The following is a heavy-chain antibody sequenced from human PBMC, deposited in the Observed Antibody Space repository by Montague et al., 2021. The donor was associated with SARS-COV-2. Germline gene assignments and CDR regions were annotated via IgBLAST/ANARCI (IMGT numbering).Heavy chain of an antibody. CDR2: IYTCGYV. Sequence: SETLSLTCSVSGASISRYYWSWIRQSYGKGLEWIGRIYTCGYVNXNPSLQSRVSMSVDTSKSQVSLNVTSVTAADTAVYYCARAIWHLDVWGRGILVTVSS. CDR1: GASISRYY. V-gene: IGHV4-4*07. CDR3: ARAIWHLDV. J-gene: IGHJ2*01.